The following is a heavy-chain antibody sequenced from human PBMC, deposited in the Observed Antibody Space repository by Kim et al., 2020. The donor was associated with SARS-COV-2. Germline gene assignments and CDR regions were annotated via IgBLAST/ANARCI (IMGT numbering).Heavy chain of an antibody. CDR3: ATVRRGTYVLDS. CDR1: GGSISSIAYY. CDR2: IDYSGST. Sequence: SETLSLTCTVSGGSISSIAYYGGWIRRPSGQGLEWMGNIDYSGSTYYNPSLRSRVTISVDASKNQFSLKLDSVTAADSAVYYCATVRRGTYVLDSWGQGT. J-gene: IGHJ4*02. D-gene: IGHD1-26*01. V-gene: IGHV4-39*01.